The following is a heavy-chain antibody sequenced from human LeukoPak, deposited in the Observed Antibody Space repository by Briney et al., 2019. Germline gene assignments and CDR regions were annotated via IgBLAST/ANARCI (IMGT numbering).Heavy chain of an antibody. V-gene: IGHV3-66*01. CDR1: GFTVSSNY. CDR2: IYSGGNT. J-gene: IGHJ4*02. CDR3: ARAPNGGGDFDY. Sequence: PGGSLRLSCAASGFTVSSNYMSWVRQAPGKGLEWVSVIYSGGNTYYADSVKGRFTISRDNSKNTLYLQMNNLRAEDTAVYYCARAPNGGGDFDYWGQGTLVTVSS. D-gene: IGHD3-10*01.